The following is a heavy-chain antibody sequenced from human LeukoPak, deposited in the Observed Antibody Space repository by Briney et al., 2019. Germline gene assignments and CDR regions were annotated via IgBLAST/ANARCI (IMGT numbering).Heavy chain of an antibody. V-gene: IGHV3-20*04. Sequence: GGSLRLSCAASGFTFDDYGMSWVRQAPGKGLEWVSGINWNGGSTGYADSVKGRFPISRDNAKNSLYLQMNSLRAEDTALYYCARNIDYDSTGYHFDYWGQGTLVTVSS. CDR1: GFTFDDYG. CDR2: INWNGGST. J-gene: IGHJ4*02. D-gene: IGHD3-22*01. CDR3: ARNIDYDSTGYHFDY.